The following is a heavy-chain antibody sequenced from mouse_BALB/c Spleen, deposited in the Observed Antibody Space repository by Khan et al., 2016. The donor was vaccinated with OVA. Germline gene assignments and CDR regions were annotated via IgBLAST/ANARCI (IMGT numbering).Heavy chain of an antibody. J-gene: IGHJ3*01. CDR2: INTYTGEP. Sequence: QIQLVQSGPELKKPGETVKISCKASGYTFTNYGMNWVKQAPGKGLKWMGWINTYTGEPTYADDFKGRFAFSLETSASTAYSQLNNLKYEDTATYFCARSNGNYWFAYWGQGTLVTVSA. CDR3: ARSNGNYWFAY. V-gene: IGHV9-3-1*01. D-gene: IGHD2-1*01. CDR1: GYTFTNYG.